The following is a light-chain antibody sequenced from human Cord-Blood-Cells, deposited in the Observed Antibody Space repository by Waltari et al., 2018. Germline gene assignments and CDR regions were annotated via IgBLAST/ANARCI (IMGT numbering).Light chain of an antibody. CDR2: EVS. CDR3: CSYAGSSTCV. J-gene: IGLJ3*02. Sequence: QSALTQPASVSGSPGQEITISCTGTSSDVGSYNLVSWYQQHPGKAPKLMIYEVSKRPSGVSNRVSGSKSGNTASLTISGLQADDEADYYCCSYAGSSTCVFGGGTKLTVL. CDR1: SSDVGSYNL. V-gene: IGLV2-23*02.